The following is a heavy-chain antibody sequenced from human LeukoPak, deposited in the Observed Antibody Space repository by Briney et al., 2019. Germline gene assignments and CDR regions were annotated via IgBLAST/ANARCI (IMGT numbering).Heavy chain of an antibody. Sequence: ASVKVSCKAFGYTFTSNYMHWVRQAPGQGPEWMGVISPSGGSTTYAQKFQGRVTLTRDMSTSTDYLELSSLRSEDTAVYYCARGLVATITNFDYWGQGTLVTVSS. V-gene: IGHV1-46*01. CDR2: ISPSGGST. D-gene: IGHD5-12*01. CDR3: ARGLVATITNFDY. J-gene: IGHJ4*02. CDR1: GYTFTSNY.